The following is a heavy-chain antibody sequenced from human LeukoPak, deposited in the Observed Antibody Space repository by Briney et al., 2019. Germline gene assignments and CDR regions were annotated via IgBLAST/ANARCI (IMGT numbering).Heavy chain of an antibody. CDR3: ARGQADFVVVPAAIPFDY. CDR1: GGSISSGGYY. D-gene: IGHD2-2*01. CDR2: INHSGST. Sequence: SQTLSLTCTVSGGSISSGGYYWSWIRQPPGKGLEWIGEINHSGSTNYNPSLKSRVTISVDTSKNQFSLKLSSVTAADTAVYYCARGQADFVVVPAAIPFDYWGQGTLVTVSS. V-gene: IGHV4-30-2*01. J-gene: IGHJ4*02.